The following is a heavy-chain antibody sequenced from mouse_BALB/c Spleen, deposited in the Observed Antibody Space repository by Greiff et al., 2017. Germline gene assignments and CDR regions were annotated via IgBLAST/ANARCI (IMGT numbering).Heavy chain of an antibody. J-gene: IGHJ4*01. CDR3: ARGGGYRYAMDY. CDR2: IYPGNVNT. D-gene: IGHD1-1*02. CDR1: GYTFTSYY. V-gene: IGHV1S56*01. Sequence: QVQLQQSGPELVKPGASVRISCKASGYTFTSYYIHWVKQRPGQGLEWIGWIYPGNVNTKYNEKFKGKATLTADKSSSTAYMQLSSLTSEDSAVYVCARGGGYRYAMDYWGQGTSVTVSS.